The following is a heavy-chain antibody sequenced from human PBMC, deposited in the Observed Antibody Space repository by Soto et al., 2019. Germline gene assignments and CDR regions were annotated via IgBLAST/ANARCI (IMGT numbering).Heavy chain of an antibody. D-gene: IGHD6-19*01. CDR3: AKDGNWLDVYFDV. Sequence: SETLSLTCAVYGGSFNGYYWSWIRQSPGKGLEWIGEINHSESTNQNPSLKSRVTISVDTSKNQFSLKLRSVTAEDTAVYYCAKDGNWLDVYFDVWGQGTPVTVSS. CDR1: GGSFNGYY. J-gene: IGHJ4*02. CDR2: INHSEST. V-gene: IGHV4-34*01.